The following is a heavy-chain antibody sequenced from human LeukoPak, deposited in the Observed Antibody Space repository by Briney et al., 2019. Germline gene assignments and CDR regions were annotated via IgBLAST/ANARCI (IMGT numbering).Heavy chain of an antibody. CDR1: RYTLTSYG. Sequence: GASVKVSCKASRYTLTSYGISWVRQAPGQGLEWMGWISAYNGNTNYAQKLQGRVTMTTDTSTSTAFMQLRSLRSDDTAVYYCARDSGTSDFDYWGQGTLVTVSS. V-gene: IGHV1-18*01. J-gene: IGHJ4*02. CDR3: ARDSGTSDFDY. D-gene: IGHD3-10*01. CDR2: ISAYNGNT.